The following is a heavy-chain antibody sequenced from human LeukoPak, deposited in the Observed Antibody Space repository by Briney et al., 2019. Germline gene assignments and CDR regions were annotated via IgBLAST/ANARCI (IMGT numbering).Heavy chain of an antibody. J-gene: IGHJ4*02. CDR3: ARRSGIAATGDY. D-gene: IGHD6-13*01. V-gene: IGHV4-39*01. Sequence: PSETLSLTCTVSGGSISSSSYYWGWIRQPPGKGLEWIGSIYYSGSTYYNPSLKSRVTISVDTSKNQFSLKLGSVTAADTAVYYCARRSGIAATGDYWGQGTLVTVSS. CDR1: GGSISSSSYY. CDR2: IYYSGST.